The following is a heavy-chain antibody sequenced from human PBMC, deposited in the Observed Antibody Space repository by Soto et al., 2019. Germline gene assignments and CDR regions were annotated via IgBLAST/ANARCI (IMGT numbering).Heavy chain of an antibody. CDR2: IYYSGST. D-gene: IGHD2-21*02. Sequence: SETLSLTCSVSGGSISSSSYFWGWIRQPPGKGLEWIGSIYYSGSTYYNPSLKSRVTVSVDTSKNQFSLKLSSVTAADTAVYYCARHPSDFWFDPWGQGTTVTVSS. CDR1: GGSISSSSYF. V-gene: IGHV4-39*01. J-gene: IGHJ5*01. CDR3: ARHPSDFWFDP.